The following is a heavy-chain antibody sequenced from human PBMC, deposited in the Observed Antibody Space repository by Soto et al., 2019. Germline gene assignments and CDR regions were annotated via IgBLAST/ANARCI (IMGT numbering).Heavy chain of an antibody. Sequence: GASVKVSCKASGGTFSSYTISWVRQAPGQGLEWMGRIIPILGIANYAQKFQGRVTITADKSTSTAYMELSSLRSEDTAVYYCARYVMTTVTTLCYFYLWGRGTLVTVSA. CDR2: IIPILGIA. J-gene: IGHJ2*01. V-gene: IGHV1-69*02. CDR1: GGTFSSYT. CDR3: ARYVMTTVTTLCYFYL. D-gene: IGHD4-17*01.